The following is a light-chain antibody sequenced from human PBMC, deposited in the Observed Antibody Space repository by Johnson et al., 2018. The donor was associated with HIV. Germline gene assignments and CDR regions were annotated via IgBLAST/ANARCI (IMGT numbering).Light chain of an antibody. J-gene: IGLJ1*01. Sequence: QPVLTQPPSVSAAPGQKVTISCSGSSSNIGNNYVSWYQQLPGTAPKLLIYDNNKRPSGITDRFSGSKSGTSATLGITGLQTGDEADYYCGTWDNSLSVFVFGTGTKVTVL. CDR2: DNN. CDR3: GTWDNSLSVFV. CDR1: SSNIGNNY. V-gene: IGLV1-51*01.